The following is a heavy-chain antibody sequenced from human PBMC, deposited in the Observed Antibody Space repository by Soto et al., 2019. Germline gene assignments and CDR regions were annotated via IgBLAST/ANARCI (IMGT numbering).Heavy chain of an antibody. Sequence: EVQLVESGGGLIQPGGSLRLSCEVSGFTVSSRYMTWVRQAPGKGLEWVSVIYGGGTTYYADSVKGRFTISRDNSKNTLYLQVNSLRAEDTAVYYCVQTTGWPGFDFWGQGTMVTVSS. CDR1: GFTVSSRY. CDR2: IYGGGTT. V-gene: IGHV3-53*01. CDR3: VQTTGWPGFDF. D-gene: IGHD6-19*01. J-gene: IGHJ4*02.